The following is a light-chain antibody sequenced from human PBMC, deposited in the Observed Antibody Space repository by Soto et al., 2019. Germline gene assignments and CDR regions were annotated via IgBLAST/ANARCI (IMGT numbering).Light chain of an antibody. CDR2: AAS. J-gene: IGKJ2*01. Sequence: DIQMTQSPSSLSASVGDRVTIACRASQGLSNYLAWYQQKPGKVPKLLIYAASTLQLGVPSRFSGSGSGTDFTLTISSLQPEDVATYYCQKYSSAPYTFGQGTKLEIK. CDR3: QKYSSAPYT. CDR1: QGLSNY. V-gene: IGKV1-27*01.